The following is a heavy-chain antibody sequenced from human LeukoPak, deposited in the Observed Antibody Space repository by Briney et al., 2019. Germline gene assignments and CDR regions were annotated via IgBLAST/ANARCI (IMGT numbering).Heavy chain of an antibody. V-gene: IGHV3-23*01. J-gene: IGHJ4*02. D-gene: IGHD1-1*01. CDR2: ISGNGGYT. CDR3: AKDWSYKGWAYYCDY. CDR1: GFTFSSYA. Sequence: PGGSLRLSCAASGFTFSSYAMSWVRQAPGKGLEWVSAISGNGGYTYYADSVKGRFTISRDNSKNTLYLQMNSLSAEDTAVYYCAKDWSYKGWAYYCDYWGQGTLVTVSS.